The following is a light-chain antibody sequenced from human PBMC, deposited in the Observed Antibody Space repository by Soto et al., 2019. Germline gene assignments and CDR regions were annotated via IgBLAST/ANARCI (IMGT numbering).Light chain of an antibody. J-gene: IGKJ5*01. CDR1: QSVSSSY. CDR2: GAF. CDR3: QQYGSSPA. V-gene: IGKV3-20*01. Sequence: EIVMTQSPATLSVSPGERATLPCRASQSVSSSYLAWYQQKPGQAPRLLIYGAFSRATGIPDRFSGGGSGTDFTLTISRLEPEDFAVYYCQQYGSSPAFGQGTRLEI.